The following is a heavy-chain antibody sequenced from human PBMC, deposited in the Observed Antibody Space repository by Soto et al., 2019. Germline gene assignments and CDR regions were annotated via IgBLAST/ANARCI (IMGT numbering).Heavy chain of an antibody. V-gene: IGHV1-69*12. CDR2: IIPIFGTA. CDR3: ARGDIVLVTAADTYYYSGVDV. Sequence: QVQLVQSGAEVKKPGSSVKVSCKASGGTFSSYAISWVRQAPGQGLEWMGGIIPIFGTANYAQKVQGRVTSAEDESTSTACMELSRLRSEDTAVYYCARGDIVLVTAADTYYYSGVDVWGQGTTVTVSS. D-gene: IGHD2-2*01. J-gene: IGHJ6*01. CDR1: GGTFSSYA.